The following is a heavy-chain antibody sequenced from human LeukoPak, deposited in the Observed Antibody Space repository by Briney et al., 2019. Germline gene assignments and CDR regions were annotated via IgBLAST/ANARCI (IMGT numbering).Heavy chain of an antibody. J-gene: IGHJ4*02. V-gene: IGHV4-39*01. D-gene: IGHD1-26*01. CDR3: ARAIVGATNFDY. Sequence: SETLSLTCSVSGGSISSSSNYWGWIRQPPGKGLEWIGSIYYSGDTYYNPSLRSRVIISVDTSKNQFSLKLSSVTAADTAVYYCARAIVGATNFDYWGQGTLVTVSS. CDR1: GGSISSSSNY. CDR2: IYYSGDT.